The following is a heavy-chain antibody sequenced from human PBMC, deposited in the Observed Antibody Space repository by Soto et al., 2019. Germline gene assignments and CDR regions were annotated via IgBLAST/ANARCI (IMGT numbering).Heavy chain of an antibody. CDR1: GFSFSAYY. V-gene: IGHV3-11*01. CDR2: ISTSGDTI. D-gene: IGHD1-1*01. CDR3: ARDADEDNDETTFDY. J-gene: IGHJ4*02. Sequence: QVQLVESGGALVKPGGSLRLSCAASGFSFSAYYMSWIRQAPGRRLEWISDISTSGDTIYYADSVKGRFTISRDNAKNALYLQTNSLRIEDTAVYYCARDADEDNDETTFDYWGQGALVTVSS.